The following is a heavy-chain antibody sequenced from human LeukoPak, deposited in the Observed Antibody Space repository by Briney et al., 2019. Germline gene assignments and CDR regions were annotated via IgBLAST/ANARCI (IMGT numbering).Heavy chain of an antibody. J-gene: IGHJ5*02. D-gene: IGHD3-16*01. CDR1: GGSFSGYY. CDR3: ARHYGP. Sequence: SETLSLTCAVYGGSFSGYYWSWIRQPPGEGLEWIGEINHSGSTNYNPSLKSRVTISVDTSKNQFSLKLSSVTAADTAVYYCARHYGPWGQGTLVTVSS. V-gene: IGHV4-34*01. CDR2: INHSGST.